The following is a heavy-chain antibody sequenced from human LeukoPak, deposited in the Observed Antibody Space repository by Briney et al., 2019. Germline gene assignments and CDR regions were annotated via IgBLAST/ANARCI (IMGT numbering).Heavy chain of an antibody. CDR2: IKPDGTTK. Sequence: QAGGSLRLTCAASGFPFSSYSMTWVRQAPGKGLEWVANIKPDGTTKFYVDSVKGRFTISRDNALNSLYLQMNSLRAEDTAIYYCARSIPYGTTWYGRSDYWGQGTLVTVSS. CDR1: GFPFSSYS. D-gene: IGHD6-13*01. J-gene: IGHJ4*02. CDR3: ARSIPYGTTWYGRSDY. V-gene: IGHV3-7*03.